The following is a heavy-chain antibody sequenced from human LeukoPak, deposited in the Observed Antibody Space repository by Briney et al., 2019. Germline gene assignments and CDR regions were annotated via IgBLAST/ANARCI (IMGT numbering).Heavy chain of an antibody. V-gene: IGHV1-2*02. J-gene: IGHJ3*01. CDR1: GYTFIDYY. D-gene: IGHD2-2*01. CDR3: VRSAKHGFCSSAICSLAAFDL. Sequence: GASVKVSCKASGYTFIDYYIHWVRQAPGQGLEWMGWINTNSGGTNSAQKFQGRVTMTRYTSISTAYMELSRLRSDDTAVYYCVRSAKHGFCSSAICSLAAFDLWGQGTMVTVSS. CDR2: INTNSGGT.